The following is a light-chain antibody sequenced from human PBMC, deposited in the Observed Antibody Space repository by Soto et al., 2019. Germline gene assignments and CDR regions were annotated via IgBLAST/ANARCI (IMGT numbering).Light chain of an antibody. V-gene: IGLV1-44*01. CDR2: TDD. CDR1: RSNIGTNT. J-gene: IGLJ1*01. Sequence: QSLPPQPPAASGTPGHRITISYSGSRSNIGTNTVNWYRQLAGTAPKPLIHTDDQRPSGVPDRFSGSKSGTSASLAISRLQYDDEADYFCVAWDDSRTGYVLGPGTKVTVL. CDR3: VAWDDSRTGYV.